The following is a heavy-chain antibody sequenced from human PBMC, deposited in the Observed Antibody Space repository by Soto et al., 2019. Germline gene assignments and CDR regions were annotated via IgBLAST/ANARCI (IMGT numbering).Heavy chain of an antibody. CDR2: MNPYTGKA. V-gene: IGHV1-8*01. J-gene: IGHJ4*02. CDR1: GYTFTTYD. Sequence: QVQLVQSGAEVKRPGASLKVSCQASGYTFTTYDINWVRQAPGQGLEWMGWMNPYTGKAGYAQKFQGRVTMTRENSISTAYMELSSLRSEDTAVYYCARRKERSGPNYFDYWGLGTLVTVSS. CDR3: ARRKERSGPNYFDY. D-gene: IGHD6-25*01.